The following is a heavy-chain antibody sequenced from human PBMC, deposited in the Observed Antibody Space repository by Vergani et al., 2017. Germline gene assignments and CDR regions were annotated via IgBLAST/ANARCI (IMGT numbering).Heavy chain of an antibody. CDR1: GYTFTGYY. D-gene: IGHD3-10*01. CDR3: ASDMGYYGSGSVDY. CDR2: INPNSGGT. Sequence: QVQLVQSGAEVKKPGASVKVSCKASGYTFTGYYMHWVRQAPGQGLEWMGWINPNSGGTNYAQTFQGRITMTRDTSISTAYMELSRLRSDDTAVYYCASDMGYYGSGSVDYWGQGTLVTVSS. J-gene: IGHJ4*02. V-gene: IGHV1-2*02.